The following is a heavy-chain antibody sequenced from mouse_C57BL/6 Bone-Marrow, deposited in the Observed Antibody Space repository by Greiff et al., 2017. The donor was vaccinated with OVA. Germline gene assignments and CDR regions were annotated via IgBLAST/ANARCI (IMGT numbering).Heavy chain of an antibody. CDR3: ARVGNYLLDYAMDY. CDR1: GYTFTDYY. Sequence: VQLQQSGAELVRPGASVKLSCKASGYTFTDYYINWVKQRPGQGLEWIARIYPGSGNTYYNEKFKGKATLTAEKSSSTAYMQLSSLTSEDSSVYFCARVGNYLLDYAMDYWGQGTSVTVSS. J-gene: IGHJ4*01. CDR2: IYPGSGNT. D-gene: IGHD2-1*01. V-gene: IGHV1-76*01.